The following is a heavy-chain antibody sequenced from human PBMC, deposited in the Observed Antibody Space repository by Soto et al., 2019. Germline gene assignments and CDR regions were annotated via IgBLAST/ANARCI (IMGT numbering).Heavy chain of an antibody. CDR2: IIPIFDTT. CDR1: GGTFSSYA. J-gene: IGHJ3*02. CDR3: AGSYKYGSGTFDAFDI. V-gene: IGHV1-69*01. D-gene: IGHD3-10*01. Sequence: QVQLVQSGTEVKKPGSSVKVSCKASGGTFSSYAISWVRQAPGQGLEWMGGIIPIFDTTNYAQRFQGRVSITADESTSTTYMELSSLRSEDTAVYYCAGSYKYGSGTFDAFDIWGQGTLVTVSS.